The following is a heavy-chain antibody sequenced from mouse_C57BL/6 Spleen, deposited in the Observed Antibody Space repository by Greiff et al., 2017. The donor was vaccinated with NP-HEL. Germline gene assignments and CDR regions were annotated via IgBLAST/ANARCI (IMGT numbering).Heavy chain of an antibody. CDR2: IHPNSGST. CDR1: GYTFTSYW. D-gene: IGHD1-1*01. Sequence: QVQLQQPGAELVKPGASVKLSCKASGYTFTSYWMHWVKQRPGQGLEWIGMIHPNSGSTKYNEKFKSKATLTVDKSSSTAYMQLSSLTSEDSAVYYCAREDYGPLYAMDYWGQGTSVTVSS. V-gene: IGHV1-64*01. J-gene: IGHJ4*01. CDR3: AREDYGPLYAMDY.